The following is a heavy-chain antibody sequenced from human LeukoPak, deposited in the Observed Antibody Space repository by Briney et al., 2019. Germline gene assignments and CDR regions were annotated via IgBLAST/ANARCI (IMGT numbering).Heavy chain of an antibody. CDR1: GGTFSSYA. CDR2: IVPIFGTA. D-gene: IGHD5-18*01. J-gene: IGHJ3*02. Sequence: ASVKVSCKASGGTFSSYAISWVRQAAGQGLEWRGGIVPIFGTANYAQKFQGRVTITADESTSTAYMELSSLRSEDTAVYYCARVSTKYSWDAFDIWGQGTMVTVSS. CDR3: ARVSTKYSWDAFDI. V-gene: IGHV1-69*13.